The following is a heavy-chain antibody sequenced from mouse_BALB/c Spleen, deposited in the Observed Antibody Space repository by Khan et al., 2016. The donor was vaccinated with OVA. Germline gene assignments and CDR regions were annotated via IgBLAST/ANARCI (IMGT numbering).Heavy chain of an antibody. Sequence: LXESGAELARPGASVKLSCKASGYTFTTYWMQWVKQRPGQGLEWIGTIYPGDGDTRYAQKFKGKATLTADKSSSTAYMQLSSLTSEDSAVYYCASYRYDFFDYWGQGTTLTVSS. D-gene: IGHD2-14*01. CDR3: ASYRYDFFDY. V-gene: IGHV1-87*01. CDR1: GYTFTTYW. CDR2: IYPGDGDT. J-gene: IGHJ2*01.